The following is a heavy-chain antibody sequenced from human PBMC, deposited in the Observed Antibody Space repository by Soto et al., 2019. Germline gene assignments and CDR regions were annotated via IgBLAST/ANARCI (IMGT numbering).Heavy chain of an antibody. D-gene: IGHD5-12*01. V-gene: IGHV3-23*01. J-gene: IGHJ5*02. CDR3: AGYSGYDPFYNWFDP. Sequence: GGSLRLSCAASGFTFSSYAMSWVRQAPGKGLEWVSAISGSGGSTYYADSVKGRFTISRDNSKNTLYLQMNSLRAEDTAVYYCAGYSGYDPFYNWFDPWGQGTLVTVSS. CDR2: ISGSGGST. CDR1: GFTFSSYA.